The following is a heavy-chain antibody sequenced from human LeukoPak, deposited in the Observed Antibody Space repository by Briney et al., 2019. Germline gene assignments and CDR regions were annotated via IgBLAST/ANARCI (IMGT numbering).Heavy chain of an antibody. D-gene: IGHD3-9*01. CDR3: ATEEWRYFDN. Sequence: GGSLRLSCAASGFTFDEYTMHWVRQAPGKGLDWVSLITRDAYSTYYADSVKGRFTISRDNIKNSLYLQMNNLRPEDTALYYCATEEWRYFDNWGRGTLVTVSS. CDR2: ITRDAYST. J-gene: IGHJ4*02. CDR1: GFTFDEYT. V-gene: IGHV3-43*01.